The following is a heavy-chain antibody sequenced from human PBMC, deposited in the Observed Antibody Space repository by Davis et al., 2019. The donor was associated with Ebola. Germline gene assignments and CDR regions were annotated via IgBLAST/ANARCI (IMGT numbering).Heavy chain of an antibody. D-gene: IGHD2-15*01. CDR1: GVTFSSYA. CDR2: ISGSGGST. CDR3: AKRIVVVVAALWYFDY. V-gene: IGHV3-23*01. J-gene: IGHJ4*02. Sequence: GESLKISCAASGVTFSSYAISWVRPAPGKGLEWVSTISGSGGSTYYADSVKGRFTISRDNSKNTLYLQMNSLRAEDTAVYYCAKRIVVVVAALWYFDYWGQGTLVTVSS.